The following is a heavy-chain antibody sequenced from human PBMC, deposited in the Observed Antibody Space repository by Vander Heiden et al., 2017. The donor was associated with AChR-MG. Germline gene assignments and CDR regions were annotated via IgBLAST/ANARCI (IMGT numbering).Heavy chain of an antibody. CDR1: GGAFSGYY. CDR2: INHSGGT. CDR3: ARSLDYPDY. J-gene: IGHJ4*02. Sequence: QVQLQPRGAGLLKPSATLSHTRAVYGGAFSGYYWSWIRRPPGKGLEWIGEINHSGGTNYNPSLKGRVTISVDTSKNQFSLKLSSVTAADTAVYYCARSLDYPDYWGQGTLVTVSS. V-gene: IGHV4-34*01.